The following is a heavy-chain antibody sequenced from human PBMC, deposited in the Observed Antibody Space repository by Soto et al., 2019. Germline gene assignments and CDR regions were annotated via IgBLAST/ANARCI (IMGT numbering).Heavy chain of an antibody. J-gene: IGHJ4*02. CDR3: ARDKITGLFDY. CDR1: GGSFSGYY. V-gene: IGHV4-34*01. D-gene: IGHD2-8*02. CDR2: INHSGRT. Sequence: QVQLQQWGAGLLKPSETLSPTCAVSGGSFSGYYWTWIRQPPGTGLEWIGEINHSGRTNYNPSLKSRVTISVDTSKIQFSLKLTSVTAADTAVYYCARDKITGLFDYWGQGTLVTVSS.